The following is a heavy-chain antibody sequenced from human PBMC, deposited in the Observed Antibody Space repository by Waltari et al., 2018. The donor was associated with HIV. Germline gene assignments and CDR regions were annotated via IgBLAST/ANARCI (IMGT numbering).Heavy chain of an antibody. J-gene: IGHJ3*02. V-gene: IGHV3-15*01. Sequence: VQVVESGGDLVTTGGSVRVPCASFNLSFARVWVTWVRQAPGKWLEWVGRIKSKRDGGTTDYAASVKGRFVISRDDSQNKLYLQMSGLKTEDTAVYYCTTGGYPTEAFDIWGQGTMVTVSS. D-gene: IGHD5-12*01. CDR2: IKSKRDGGTT. CDR3: TTGGYPTEAFDI. CDR1: NLSFARVW.